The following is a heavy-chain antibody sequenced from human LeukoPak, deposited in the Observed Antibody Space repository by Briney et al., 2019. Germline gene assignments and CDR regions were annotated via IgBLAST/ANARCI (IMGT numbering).Heavy chain of an antibody. V-gene: IGHV3-21*01. D-gene: IGHD6-6*01. CDR3: ASSSIAARRAFDY. J-gene: IGHJ4*02. Sequence: GGSLRLSCAASGFTFSSYSMNWVRQAPGKGLEWVSSISSSSSYIYYADSVKGRFTISRDNAKNSLYLQMNSLRAEDTAVYYCASSSIAARRAFDYWGQGMLVTVSS. CDR1: GFTFSSYS. CDR2: ISSSSSYI.